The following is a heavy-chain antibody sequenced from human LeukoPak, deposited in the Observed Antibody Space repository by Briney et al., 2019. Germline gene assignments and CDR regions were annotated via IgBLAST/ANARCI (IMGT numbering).Heavy chain of an antibody. CDR2: ISGDGVST. J-gene: IGHJ6*03. CDR3: AKDREYSTLYYYYYYMDV. V-gene: IGHV3-43*02. Sequence: PGGSLRLSCAASGFTFDDYAMHWVRQAPGKSLDWVSLISGDGVSTYYAYSVKGRFTISRDNSKNSLYLQMNSLRTEDTALYYCAKDREYSTLYYYYYYMDVWGKGTTVTVSS. D-gene: IGHD6-13*01. CDR1: GFTFDDYA.